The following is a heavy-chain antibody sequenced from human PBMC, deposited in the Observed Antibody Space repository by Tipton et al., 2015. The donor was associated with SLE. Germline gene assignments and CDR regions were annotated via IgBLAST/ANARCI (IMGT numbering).Heavy chain of an antibody. J-gene: IGHJ6*03. CDR1: GFTFSNYA. CDR2: MSSDGSNK. D-gene: IGHD7-27*01. Sequence: SLRLSCAVSGFTFSNYAMHWVRQAPGKGLEWVAVMSSDGSNKYYADSVKGRFTISRDNSKNTLYLQMNSLRAEDTAVYYCARDTSYWGSFDYYYYYMDVWGKGPTVTVSS. CDR3: ARDTSYWGSFDYYYYYMDV. V-gene: IGHV3-30-3*01.